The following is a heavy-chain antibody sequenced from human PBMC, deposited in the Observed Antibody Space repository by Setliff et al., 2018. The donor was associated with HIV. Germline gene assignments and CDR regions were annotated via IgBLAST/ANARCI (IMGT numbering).Heavy chain of an antibody. CDR1: GASFSGYY. J-gene: IGHJ4*02. CDR2: INHSGST. D-gene: IGHD5-18*01. Sequence: SETLSLTCAVYGASFSGYYWSWVRQPPGKGLEWIGEINHSGSTNYNPSRKSRVTISLDTSKNQFSLRMRSVTAADTAVYYCARVFVDTAVLRVLEYYFDSWGRGTLVTVSS. V-gene: IGHV4-34*01. CDR3: ARVFVDTAVLRVLEYYFDS.